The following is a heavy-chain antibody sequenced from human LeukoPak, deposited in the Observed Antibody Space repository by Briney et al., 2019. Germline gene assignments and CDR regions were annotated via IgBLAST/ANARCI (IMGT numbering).Heavy chain of an antibody. D-gene: IGHD3-10*02. V-gene: IGHV4-38-2*01. Sequence: PSETLSLTCAVSGSSVSSNDYWGWIRQPPGQELEWLGSDSHSGSSYYNPSLKRRVSMSLDTSKNHFSLNLNSVTAADTAIYYCARPLYPHYYFPTAARLGARYYMDVWGKGTTVTVSS. J-gene: IGHJ6*03. CDR3: ARPLYPHYYFPTAARLGARYYMDV. CDR1: GSSVSSNDY. CDR2: DSHSGSS.